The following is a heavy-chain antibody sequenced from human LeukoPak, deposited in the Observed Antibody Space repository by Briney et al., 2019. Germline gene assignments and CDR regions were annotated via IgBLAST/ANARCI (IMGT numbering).Heavy chain of an antibody. J-gene: IGHJ4*02. CDR2: VSGSSGTK. D-gene: IGHD5-18*01. Sequence: GGSLRLSCAASGFSFSNYAMTWVRQAPGQGLAWVSVVSGSSGTKYYADSVKGRFTISRDNSKNTLYLQMNSLRAEDTAVYYCARVSGYSYGPTDYWGQGTLVTVSS. CDR1: GFSFSNYA. CDR3: ARVSGYSYGPTDY. V-gene: IGHV3-23*01.